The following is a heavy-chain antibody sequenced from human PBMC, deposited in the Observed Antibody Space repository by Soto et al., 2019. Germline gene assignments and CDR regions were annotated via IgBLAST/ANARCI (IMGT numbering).Heavy chain of an antibody. V-gene: IGHV4-34*01. CDR3: ARGQEGVVATH. CDR1: GGSLSGYY. CDR2: IKDGGYT. D-gene: IGHD5-12*01. Sequence: QVQLQQWGAGLLKPSETLSLNCAANGGSLSGYYWSWIRQPPGKGLEWIGEIKDGGYTNYSPSLKSRATISSDRSNNQFSLRLNSETAADTGVYYCARGQEGVVATHWDQGALVTVSS. J-gene: IGHJ4*02.